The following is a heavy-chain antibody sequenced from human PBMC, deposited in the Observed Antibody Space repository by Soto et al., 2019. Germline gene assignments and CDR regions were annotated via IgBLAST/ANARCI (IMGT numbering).Heavy chain of an antibody. J-gene: IGHJ4*02. CDR1: GFTVSNNY. V-gene: IGHV3-53*01. CDR3: AGRRGGGGY. Sequence: EVQLVESGGGLIQPGGSLRLSCAVSGFTVSNNYMSWVRQAPGKGLEGVSVIYSGGYTAYGDSVKGRFTISRDNSKNTLYLKNNSRGADHPAVFYWAGRRGGGGYWGQGTLVTVSS. D-gene: IGHD3-10*01. CDR2: IYSGGYT.